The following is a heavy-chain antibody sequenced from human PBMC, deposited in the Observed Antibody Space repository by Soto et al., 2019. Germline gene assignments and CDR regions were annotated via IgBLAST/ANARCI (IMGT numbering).Heavy chain of an antibody. V-gene: IGHV4-59*06. J-gene: IGHJ5*02. CDR2: VFHSGRT. Sequence: SETLSLTCTVSGGSISSYYWSWIRQPPGKGLEWIGHVFHSGRTYYNPSLKSRVTISVNTSKNQFSLKLSSVTAADTAVYYCARSVFPWGQGTLVTVSS. D-gene: IGHD3-3*01. CDR3: ARSVFP. CDR1: GGSISSYY.